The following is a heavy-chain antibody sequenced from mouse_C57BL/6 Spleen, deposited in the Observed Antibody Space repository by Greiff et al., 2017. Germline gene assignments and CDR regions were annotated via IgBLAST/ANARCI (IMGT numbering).Heavy chain of an antibody. CDR3: VQRRWDYAMDY. CDR1: GYTFTSYW. D-gene: IGHD1-1*02. V-gene: IGHV1-53*01. J-gene: IGHJ4*01. Sequence: QVKLQQSGTELVKPGASVKLSCKASGYTFTSYWMHWVKQRPGQGLEWIGNINPSNGGTNYNEKFKSKATLTVDKSSSTAYMQLSRLTSEDSAVYYCVQRRWDYAMDYWGQGTSVTVSS. CDR2: INPSNGGT.